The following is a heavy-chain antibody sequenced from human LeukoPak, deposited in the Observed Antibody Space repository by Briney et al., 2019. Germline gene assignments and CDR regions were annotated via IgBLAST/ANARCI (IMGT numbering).Heavy chain of an antibody. V-gene: IGHV5-10-1*01. CDR3: AGAGIAVAGNAEYFQH. J-gene: IGHJ1*01. Sequence: GESLKVSCKGSGYSFTSYWISWVRQMPGKGLEWMGRIDPSDSYTNYSPSFQGHVTISADKSISTAYLQWSSLKASDTAMYYCAGAGIAVAGNAEYFQHWGQGTLVTVSS. D-gene: IGHD6-19*01. CDR2: IDPSDSYT. CDR1: GYSFTSYW.